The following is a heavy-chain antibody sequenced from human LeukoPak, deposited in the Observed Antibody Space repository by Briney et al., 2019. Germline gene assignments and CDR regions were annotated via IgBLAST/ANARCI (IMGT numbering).Heavy chain of an antibody. CDR1: GFTFSCHD. CDR2: ISSGGYTT. J-gene: IGHJ4*02. D-gene: IGHD3-10*01. Sequence: GGSLRLSCTDSGFTFSCHDMNWVRQAPGKGLEWVSYISSGGYTTHYADSVKGRFTISRDNAKNSLYLQMNSLRAEDTAVYYCAREGSSYAPSEPFYFDYWGQGTLVTVSS. CDR3: AREGSSYAPSEPFYFDY. V-gene: IGHV3-48*03.